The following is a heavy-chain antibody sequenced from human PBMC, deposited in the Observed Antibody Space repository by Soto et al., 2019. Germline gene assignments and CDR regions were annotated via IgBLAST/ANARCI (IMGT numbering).Heavy chain of an antibody. D-gene: IGHD3-3*01. V-gene: IGHV1-8*01. CDR1: GYTFTSYD. CDR3: ARGKRVTIFGVVQNNWFDP. Sequence: QVQLVQSGAEVKKPGASVKVSCKASGYTFTSYDINWVRQATGQGLEWMGWMNPNSGNTGYAQKCQGRVTRTRNTSISTAYMELSSLRSEDTAVYYCARGKRVTIFGVVQNNWFDPWGQGTLVTVSS. J-gene: IGHJ5*02. CDR2: MNPNSGNT.